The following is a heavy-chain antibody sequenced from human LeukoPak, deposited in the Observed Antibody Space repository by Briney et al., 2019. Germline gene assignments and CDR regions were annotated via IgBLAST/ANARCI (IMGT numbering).Heavy chain of an antibody. CDR1: GGSISDHY. CDR2: ISYSGST. J-gene: IGHJ4*02. Sequence: SETLSLTCSVSGGSISDHYWGWIRQPPGQRLECIGYISYSGSTDYNPSLKSRVTISVDTSKNQFSLNVNSVTAADTAVYYCARHGPPRADQLASFDYWGQGTLVTVSS. D-gene: IGHD6-13*01. CDR3: ARHGPPRADQLASFDY. V-gene: IGHV4-59*08.